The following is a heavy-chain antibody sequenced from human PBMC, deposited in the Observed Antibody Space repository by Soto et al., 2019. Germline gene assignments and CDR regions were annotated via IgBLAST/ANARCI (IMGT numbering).Heavy chain of an antibody. CDR1: GFSLSTSGVG. V-gene: IGHV2-5*01. Sequence: SGRTLGNPTQTLTLTCTFSGFSLSTSGVGVGLIGQPPGKALEWLALIYWNDDKRYSPSLKSRLTITKDTSKNQVVLTMTNMDPVDTATYYCAHVAAAYYYYGMDVWGQGTTVTVYS. CDR2: IYWNDDK. CDR3: AHVAAAYYYYGMDV. J-gene: IGHJ6*02. D-gene: IGHD2-21*01.